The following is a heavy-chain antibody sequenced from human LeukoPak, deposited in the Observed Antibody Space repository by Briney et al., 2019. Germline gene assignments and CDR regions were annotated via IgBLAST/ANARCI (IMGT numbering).Heavy chain of an antibody. CDR1: GGSISSGGYS. J-gene: IGHJ4*02. V-gene: IGHV4-30-2*01. CDR3: ASSYSSSGTFDY. CDR2: IYHSGST. Sequence: PSETLSLTCAVSGGSISSGGYSWSWIRQPPGKGLEWIGYIYHSGSTYYNPSLKSRVTISVDRSKNQFSLKLSSVTAADTAVYYCASSYSSSGTFDYWGQGTLVTVS. D-gene: IGHD6-6*01.